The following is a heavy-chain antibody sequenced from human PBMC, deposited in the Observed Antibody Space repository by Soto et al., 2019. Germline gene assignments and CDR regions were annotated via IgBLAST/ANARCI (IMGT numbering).Heavy chain of an antibody. CDR1: GGSISSSSYY. D-gene: IGHD2-15*01. CDR3: AGRPRYCSGGSCQDYFDY. V-gene: IGHV4-39*01. CDR2: IYYSGST. J-gene: IGHJ4*02. Sequence: PSETLSLTCTVSGGSISSSSYYWGWIRQPPGKGLEWIGSIYYSGSTYYNPSLKSRVTISVDTSKNQFSLKLSSVTAADTAVYYCAGRPRYCSGGSCQDYFDYWGQGTLVTGSS.